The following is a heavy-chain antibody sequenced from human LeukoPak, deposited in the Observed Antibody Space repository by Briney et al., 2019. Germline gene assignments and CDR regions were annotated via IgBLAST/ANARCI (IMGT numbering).Heavy chain of an antibody. Sequence: GGSLRLSCAGSGLTFINYWMTWVRQVPGKGLEWVANINRDGSGKYYLPSVRGRFTISKDDAKDSLYLQMGSLRPEDTAIYYCARVEYTGNGNLYWGQGTLVTVSS. J-gene: IGHJ4*02. CDR1: GLTFINYW. V-gene: IGHV3-7*01. D-gene: IGHD2-8*02. CDR3: ARVEYTGNGNLY. CDR2: INRDGSGK.